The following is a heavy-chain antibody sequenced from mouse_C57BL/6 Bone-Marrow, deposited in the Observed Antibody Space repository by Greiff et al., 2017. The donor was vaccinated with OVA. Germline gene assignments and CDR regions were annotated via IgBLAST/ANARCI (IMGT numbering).Heavy chain of an antibody. CDR3: AREGTTDYFDY. CDR1: CYSITSGYY. V-gene: IGHV3-6*01. CDR2: ISYDGSN. J-gene: IGHJ2*01. Sequence: EVKLQESGPGLVKPSQSLSLTCSVTCYSITSGYYWNWIRQFPGNKLEWMGYISYDGSNNYNPSLKNRISITRDTSKNQFFLKLNSVTTEDTATYYCAREGTTDYFDYWGQGTTLTVSS. D-gene: IGHD1-1*01.